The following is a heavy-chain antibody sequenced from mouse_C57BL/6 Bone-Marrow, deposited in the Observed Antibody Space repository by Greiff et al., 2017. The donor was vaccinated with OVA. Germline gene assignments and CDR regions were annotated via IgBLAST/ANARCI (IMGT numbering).Heavy chain of an antibody. V-gene: IGHV1-81*01. CDR3: ARRDYSKGGFAY. D-gene: IGHD2-5*01. CDR2: IYPRSGNT. Sequence: QVQLKESGAELARPGASVKLSCKASGYTFTSYGISWVKQRTGQGLEWIGEIYPRSGNTYYNEKFKGKATLTADKSSSTAYMELRSLTSEDSAVYFCARRDYSKGGFAYWGQGTLVTVSA. J-gene: IGHJ3*01. CDR1: GYTFTSYG.